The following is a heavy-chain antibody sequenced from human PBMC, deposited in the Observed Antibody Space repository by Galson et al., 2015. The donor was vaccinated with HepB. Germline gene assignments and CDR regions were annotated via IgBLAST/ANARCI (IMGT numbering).Heavy chain of an antibody. V-gene: IGHV3-23*01. CDR3: AKFPTVTPLVVMDV. D-gene: IGHD4-17*01. J-gene: IGHJ6*02. CDR2: ISSRGST. Sequence: SLRLSCAASGFSFRSYAMNWVRQAPGKGLEWVSVISSRGSTNYADSVKGRFTISRDNSKNMLYLQMSSLRAEDTAVYYCAKFPTVTPLVVMDVWGQGTTVTVSS. CDR1: GFSFRSYA.